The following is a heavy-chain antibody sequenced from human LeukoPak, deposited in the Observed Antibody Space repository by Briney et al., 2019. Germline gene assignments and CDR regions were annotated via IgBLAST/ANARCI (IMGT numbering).Heavy chain of an antibody. J-gene: IGHJ4*02. D-gene: IGHD3-16*02. CDR1: GYTFTGYY. V-gene: IGHV1-8*02. CDR3: ARGVVAGLDY. Sequence: ASVKVSCKASGYTFTGYYMHWVRQAPGQGLEWMGWMDPNNGNTDYAQSFQARVTMTRDTSMRTAYMELSSLRSEDTAVYYCARGVVAGLDYWGQGTLVTVSS. CDR2: MDPNNGNT.